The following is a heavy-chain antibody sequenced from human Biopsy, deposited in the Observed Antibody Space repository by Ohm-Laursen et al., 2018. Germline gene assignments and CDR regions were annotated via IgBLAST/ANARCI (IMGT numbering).Heavy chain of an antibody. V-gene: IGHV3-74*01. J-gene: IGHJ4*02. D-gene: IGHD5-24*01. Sequence: SLRLSCAASGFSFSSYWMHWVRQGPGKGLVWVSRINIDGSTTRCADSVKGRFTISRDSSKNTLYLQMNSLRVEDTAVYYCARGPSGVATIGRGQGTLVTVSS. CDR2: INIDGSTT. CDR1: GFSFSSYW. CDR3: ARGPSGVATIG.